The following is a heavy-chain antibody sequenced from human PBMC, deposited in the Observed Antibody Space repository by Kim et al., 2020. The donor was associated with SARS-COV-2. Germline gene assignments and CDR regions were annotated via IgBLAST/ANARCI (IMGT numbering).Heavy chain of an antibody. CDR3: SRRYDFWSGYSGGLLFDP. D-gene: IGHD3-3*01. V-gene: IGHV3-30*03. Sequence: GGSLRLSCAASGFTFSSYGMHWVRQAPGKGLEWVAVISYDGSNKYYADSVKGRFTISRDNSKNTLYLQMNSLRAEDTAVYYCSRRYDFWSGYSGGLLFDPLGQGTLVTVSS. CDR2: ISYDGSNK. J-gene: IGHJ5*02. CDR1: GFTFSSYG.